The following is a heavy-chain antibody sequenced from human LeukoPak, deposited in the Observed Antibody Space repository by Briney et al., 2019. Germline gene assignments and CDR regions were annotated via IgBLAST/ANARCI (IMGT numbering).Heavy chain of an antibody. CDR2: INHHSGGT. V-gene: IGHV1-2*02. J-gene: IGHJ4*02. CDR3: ARGSWFGDLLYAQPAYYFDY. Sequence: ASVKVSCKASGYTFTGYYMHWVRQAPGQGLEWMGWINHHSGGTNYAQNFQDRVTMTRDTSISTPYMDLSRLRSDDTAVYYCARGSWFGDLLYAQPAYYFDYWGQGTLVTVSS. CDR1: GYTFTGYY. D-gene: IGHD3-10*01.